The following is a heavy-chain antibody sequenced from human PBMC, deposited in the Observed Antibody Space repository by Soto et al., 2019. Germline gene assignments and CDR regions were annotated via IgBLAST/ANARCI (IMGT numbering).Heavy chain of an antibody. CDR1: GGSISSGGYS. CDR2: IYHSGST. Sequence: SETLSLTCAVSGGSISSGGYSWSWIRQPPGKGLEWIGYIYHSGSTYYNPSLKSRVTISVDRSKNQFSLKLSSVTAADTAVYYFARVRLSATTYYFDYWGQETLVTVSS. V-gene: IGHV4-30-2*01. CDR3: ARVRLSATTYYFDY. D-gene: IGHD4-17*01. J-gene: IGHJ4*02.